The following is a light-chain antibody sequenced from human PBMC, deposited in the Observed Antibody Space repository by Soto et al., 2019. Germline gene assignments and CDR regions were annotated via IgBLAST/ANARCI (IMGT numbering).Light chain of an antibody. V-gene: IGKV1-5*03. CDR1: QSISPW. Sequence: DIPMTQSPSTLSASVGDRVTITCRASQSISPWLAWYQQKPGQAPKLLIQKAVSLESGVPSRFSGSGSGTEFTLTVRVLEDGDFATYYCQRYNSGTFFGPGTRLEIK. CDR2: KAV. CDR3: QRYNSGTF. J-gene: IGKJ2*01.